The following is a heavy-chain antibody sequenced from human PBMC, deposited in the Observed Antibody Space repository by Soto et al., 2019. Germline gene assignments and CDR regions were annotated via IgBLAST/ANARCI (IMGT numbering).Heavy chain of an antibody. V-gene: IGHV4-59*01. J-gene: IGHJ6*02. CDR2: IYYSGST. CDR3: ARELVGANYYYGMDV. CDR1: GGSISSYY. Sequence: SETLSLTCTVSGGSISSYYWSWIRQPPGKGLEWIGYIYYSGSTNYNPSLKSRVTISVDKSKNQFSLKLSSVTAAETAVYYCARELVGANYYYGMDVWGQGTTVTVSS. D-gene: IGHD1-26*01.